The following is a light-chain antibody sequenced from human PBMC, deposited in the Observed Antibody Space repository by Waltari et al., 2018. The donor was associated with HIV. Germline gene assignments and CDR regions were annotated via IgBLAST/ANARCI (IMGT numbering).Light chain of an antibody. CDR2: GAS. CDR3: QQYAASPLT. J-gene: IGKJ4*01. Sequence: EIVRKNSPGTLSLSPGERATLSCRASQHVRSASLAWYQQHPGPPPSFLIFGASSRAPGIPDRFSGSGAVTDFILTISRLEPEDCAVYYCQQYAASPLTFGGGTKVEIK. V-gene: IGKV3-20*01. CDR1: QHVRSAS.